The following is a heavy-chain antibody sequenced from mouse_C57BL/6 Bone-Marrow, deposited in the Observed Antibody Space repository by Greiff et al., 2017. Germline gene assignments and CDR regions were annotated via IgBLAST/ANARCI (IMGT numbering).Heavy chain of an antibody. CDR2: IRHKANGYTT. CDR3: ARYALANWERYWYFDV. Sequence: EVKLVESGGGLVQPGGSLSLSCAASGFTFTDYYMSWVRQPPGKALEWLGFIRHKANGYTTEYSASVKGRFTISRDNSQSILYLQMNALRAEDSATYYCARYALANWERYWYFDVWGTGTTVTVSS. CDR1: GFTFTDYY. V-gene: IGHV7-3*01. D-gene: IGHD4-1*01. J-gene: IGHJ1*03.